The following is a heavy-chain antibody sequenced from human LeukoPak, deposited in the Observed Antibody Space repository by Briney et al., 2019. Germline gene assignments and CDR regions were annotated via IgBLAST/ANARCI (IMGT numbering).Heavy chain of an antibody. CDR2: IDSNGGGA. V-gene: IGHV3-74*03. J-gene: IGHJ4*02. D-gene: IGHD4-11*01. CDR1: GFTFNIYW. Sequence: GGSLRLSCATSGFTFNIYWMQWVRQVPGKGLVWVSRIDSNGGGATYADSVKGRFTTSRDNGNNTMYLQMNSLRAEDTAIYYCAKRRETTVTKSFDYWGQGTLVTVPS. CDR3: AKRRETTVTKSFDY.